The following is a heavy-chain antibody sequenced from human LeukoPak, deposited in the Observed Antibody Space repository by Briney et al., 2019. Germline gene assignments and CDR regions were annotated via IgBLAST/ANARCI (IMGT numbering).Heavy chain of an antibody. D-gene: IGHD3-16*01. CDR3: ARDRPDTSGGNWFDP. Sequence: PSETLSLTCAVSGDSIGRGSYYWGWIRQPAGKAPEWIGRIFNTGSTNYNPSLKSRVTISVDTSKNQFSLKLSSVTAADTAVYYCARDRPDTSGGNWFDPWGQGTLVTVSS. J-gene: IGHJ5*02. V-gene: IGHV4-61*10. CDR2: IFNTGST. CDR1: GDSIGRGSYY.